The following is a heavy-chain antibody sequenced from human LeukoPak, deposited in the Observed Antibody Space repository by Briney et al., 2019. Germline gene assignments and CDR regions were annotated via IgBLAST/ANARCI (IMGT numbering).Heavy chain of an antibody. CDR2: ISSSSSYI. CDR3: ARIGYSSSGFDC. Sequence: GGSLRLSCAASGFTVSSNYMSWVRQAPGKGLEWVSSISSSSSYIYYADSVKGRFTISRDNAKNSLYLQMNSLRAEDTAVYYCARIGYSSSGFDCWGQGTLVTVSS. J-gene: IGHJ4*02. V-gene: IGHV3-21*01. D-gene: IGHD6-6*01. CDR1: GFTVSSNY.